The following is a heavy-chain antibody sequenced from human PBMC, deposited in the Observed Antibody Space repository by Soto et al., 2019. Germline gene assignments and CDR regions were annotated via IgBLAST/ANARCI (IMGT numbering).Heavy chain of an antibody. J-gene: IGHJ4*02. CDR2: ISAYNGNT. V-gene: IGHV1-18*01. CDR1: GYTFTSYG. Sequence: GASVKVSCKASGYTFTSYGISWVRQAPGQGLEWMGWISAYNGNTNYAQKLQGRVTMATDTSTSTAYMELSSLRSEDTTVYYCATSITGTAYYFDYWGQGTLVTVPQ. D-gene: IGHD1-20*01. CDR3: ATSITGTAYYFDY.